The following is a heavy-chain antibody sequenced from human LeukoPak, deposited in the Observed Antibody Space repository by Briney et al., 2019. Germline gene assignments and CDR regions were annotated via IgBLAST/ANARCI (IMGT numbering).Heavy chain of an antibody. CDR1: GFTFSSYA. CDR2: ISGSGSNT. J-gene: IGHJ4*02. V-gene: IGHV3-23*01. D-gene: IGHD6-19*01. Sequence: GGSLRLSCAASGFTFSSYAMSWVREAPGKGLEWVSDISGSGSNTYYADSVKGRFTISRDNSKNTLYLQMNSLRAEDTAVYYCAKEGSGWYYLDCWGQGTLVTVSS. CDR3: AKEGSGWYYLDC.